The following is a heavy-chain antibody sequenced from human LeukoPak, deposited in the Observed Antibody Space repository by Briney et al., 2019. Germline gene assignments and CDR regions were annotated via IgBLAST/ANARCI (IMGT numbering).Heavy chain of an antibody. CDR1: GFTFSSYA. J-gene: IGHJ4*02. CDR2: ISYDGSNK. CDR3: ARDLGV. D-gene: IGHD3-10*01. V-gene: IGHV3-30-3*01. Sequence: GGSLRLSCAASGFTFSSYAMHWVRQTPGKGLEWVAVISYDGSNKYYADSVKGRFTISRDNSKNTLYLQMNSLRAEDTAVYYCARDLGVWGQGTLVTVSS.